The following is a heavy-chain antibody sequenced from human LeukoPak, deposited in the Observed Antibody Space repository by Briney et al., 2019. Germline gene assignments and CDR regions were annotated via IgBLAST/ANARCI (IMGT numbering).Heavy chain of an antibody. CDR1: GGSISSSSYY. J-gene: IGHJ4*02. CDR3: AVTVPFDY. CDR2: IYYSGST. V-gene: IGHV4-39*07. Sequence: SSETLSLTCTVSGGSISSSSYYWGWIRQPPGKGLEWIGSIYYSGSTYYNPSLKSRVTISVDTSKNQFSLKLSPVTAADTAVYYCAVTVPFDYWGQGTLVTVSS. D-gene: IGHD4-17*01.